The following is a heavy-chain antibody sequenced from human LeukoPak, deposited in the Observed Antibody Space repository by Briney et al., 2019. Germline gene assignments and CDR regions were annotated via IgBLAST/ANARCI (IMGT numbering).Heavy chain of an antibody. J-gene: IGHJ6*02. Sequence: GGSLRLSCAASGFTFNSDWMDWVRQAPGKGLVWVSRINTDGSTTDYADSVKGRFTISRDNAKNTVYLEMNGLRAEDTAVYYCAREAESHRWLYYYYGMDVWGQGTTVTVSS. CDR2: INTDGSTT. V-gene: IGHV3-74*01. CDR1: GFTFNSDW. CDR3: AREAESHRWLYYYYGMDV. D-gene: IGHD3-10*01.